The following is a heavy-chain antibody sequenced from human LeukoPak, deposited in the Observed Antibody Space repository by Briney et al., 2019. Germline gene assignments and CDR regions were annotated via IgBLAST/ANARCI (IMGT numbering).Heavy chain of an antibody. CDR2: IYYSGST. CDR3: ARVGYSSSWFYYHYMDV. V-gene: IGHV4-59*01. J-gene: IGHJ6*03. D-gene: IGHD6-13*01. Sequence: MPSETLSLTCTVSGGSISSYYWSWIRQPPGKGLEWIGYIYYSGSTNYNPSLKSRVTISVDTSKNQFSLKLSSVTAADTAVYYCARVGYSSSWFYYHYMDVWGKGTTVTVSS. CDR1: GGSISSYY.